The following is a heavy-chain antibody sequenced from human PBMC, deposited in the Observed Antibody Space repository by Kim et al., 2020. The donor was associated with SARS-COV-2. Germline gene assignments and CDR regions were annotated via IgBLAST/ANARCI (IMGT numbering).Heavy chain of an antibody. D-gene: IGHD3-10*01. J-gene: IGHJ4*02. CDR2: INHSGST. V-gene: IGHV4-34*01. Sequence: SETLSLTCAVYGGSFSGYYWSWIRQPPGKGLEWIGEINHSGSTNYNPSLKSRVTISVDTSKNQFSLKLSSVTAADTAVYYCATLRYYGSGSYGLHLDYWGQGTLVTVSS. CDR1: GGSFSGYY. CDR3: ATLRYYGSGSYGLHLDY.